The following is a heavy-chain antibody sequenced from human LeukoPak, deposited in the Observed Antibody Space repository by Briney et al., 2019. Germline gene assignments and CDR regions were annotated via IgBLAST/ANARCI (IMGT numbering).Heavy chain of an antibody. CDR1: GFTFSSYA. CDR3: AKDMVGGGYSYGYGLFDY. J-gene: IGHJ4*02. V-gene: IGHV3-74*01. Sequence: GGSLRLSCAASGFTFSSYAMSWVRQAPGKGLVWVSRINSDGSSTSYADSVKGRFTISRDNAKNTLYLQMNSLRAEDTAVYYCAKDMVGGGYSYGYGLFDYWGQGTLVTVSS. CDR2: INSDGSST. D-gene: IGHD5-18*01.